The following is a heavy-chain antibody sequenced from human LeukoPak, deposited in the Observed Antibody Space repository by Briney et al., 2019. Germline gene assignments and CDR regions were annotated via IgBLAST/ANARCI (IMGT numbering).Heavy chain of an antibody. CDR2: IYYSGST. V-gene: IGHV4-39*01. J-gene: IGHJ4*02. CDR3: ARHPMVRGVTPGYFDY. Sequence: PSETLSPTCTVSGGSISSSSYYWGWIRQPPGKGLEWIGSIYYSGSTYYNPSLKSRVTISVDTSKNQFSLKLSSVTAADTAVYYCARHPMVRGVTPGYFDYWGQGTLVTVSS. D-gene: IGHD3-10*01. CDR1: GGSISSSSYY.